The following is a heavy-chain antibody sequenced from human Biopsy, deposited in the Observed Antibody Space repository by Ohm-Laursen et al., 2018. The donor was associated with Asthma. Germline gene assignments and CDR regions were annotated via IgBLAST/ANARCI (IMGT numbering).Heavy chain of an antibody. CDR2: SYYDGGLK. CDR1: GFTFRSYA. Sequence: SLRLSCAASGFTFRSYAMHWVRQAPGKGLEWVAVGGSYYDGGLKYYADSVNGRFTVSRDDSTNTLYLEMTSLRAEDTAVYYCVKDTDEDRGGWYTFEVWGPGTMVTVSS. CDR3: VKDTDEDRGGWYTFEV. J-gene: IGHJ3*01. D-gene: IGHD2-15*01. V-gene: IGHV3-30*14.